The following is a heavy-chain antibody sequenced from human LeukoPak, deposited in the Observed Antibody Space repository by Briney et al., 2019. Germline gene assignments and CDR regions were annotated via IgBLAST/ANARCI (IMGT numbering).Heavy chain of an antibody. D-gene: IGHD5-18*01. V-gene: IGHV4-39*01. J-gene: IGHJ4*02. CDR2: IYYSGST. CDR3: ARHGYSYGHWPFDN. Sequence: SETLSLTCTVSGGSISSSSYYWGWIRQPPGKGLEWIGSIYYSGSTYYNPSLKSRVTISVDTSKNQFSLKLSSVTAADTAVYYCARHGYSYGHWPFDNWGQGTLVTVSS. CDR1: GGSISSSSYY.